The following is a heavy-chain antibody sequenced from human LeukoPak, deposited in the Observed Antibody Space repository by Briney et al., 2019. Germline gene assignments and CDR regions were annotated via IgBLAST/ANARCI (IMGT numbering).Heavy chain of an antibody. CDR2: ISTSGSYT. J-gene: IGHJ4*02. Sequence: PGGSLRLSCAASGFIFSDHYMSWIRQAPGKGLEWVSYISTSGSYTNYADSVKGRFTISRDNAKNSLYLQMNSLRADDTAMYYCAKEGYSGYYAFDIWGQGTLVTVSS. CDR1: GFIFSDHY. D-gene: IGHD5-12*01. CDR3: AKEGYSGYYAFDI. V-gene: IGHV3-11*05.